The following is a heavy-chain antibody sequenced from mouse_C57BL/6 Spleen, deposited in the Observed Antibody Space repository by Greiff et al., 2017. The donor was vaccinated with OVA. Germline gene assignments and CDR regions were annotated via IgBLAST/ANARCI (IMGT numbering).Heavy chain of an antibody. CDR2: LDPSDSYP. V-gene: IGHV1-59*01. J-gene: IGHJ3*01. CDR3: ARFSTGTGFAY. D-gene: IGHD4-1*01. CDR1: GYTFTSYW. Sequence: VKLQQPGAELVRPGTSVKLSCKASGYTFTSYWMHWVKQRPGQGLEWIGVLDPSDSYPNYNQKFKGKAPLTVDTSSSTAYMQLSSLTSEDSADYCCARFSTGTGFAYWGQGTLVTVSA.